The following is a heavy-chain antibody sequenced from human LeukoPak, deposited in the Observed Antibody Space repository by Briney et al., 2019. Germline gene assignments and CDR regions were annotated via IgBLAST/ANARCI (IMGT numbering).Heavy chain of an antibody. D-gene: IGHD5-18*01. CDR2: ISYDGSNK. J-gene: IGHJ5*02. V-gene: IGHV3-30*18. CDR3: ANGFSAMVT. CDR1: GFTFSSYG. Sequence: PGRSLRLSCAASGFTFSSYGMHWVRQAPGKGLEWVAVISYDGSNKYYADSVKGRFTISRDNSKNTLYLQMNSLRAEDTAVYYCANGFSAMVTLGQGTLVTVSS.